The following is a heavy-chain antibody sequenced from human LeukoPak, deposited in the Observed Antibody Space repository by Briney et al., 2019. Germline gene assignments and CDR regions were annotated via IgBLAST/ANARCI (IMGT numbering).Heavy chain of an antibody. J-gene: IGHJ5*02. D-gene: IGHD6-6*01. V-gene: IGHV3-23*01. CDR1: GFTFSSYA. Sequence: GGSLRLSCAASGFTFSSYAMSWVRQAPGKGLEWVSAISGSGGSTYYADSVKGRFTISRDNSKNTLYLQMNSLRAEDTAVYYCARDRVVAARAAGRVLIDPWGQGTLVTVSS. CDR3: ARDRVVAARAAGRVLIDP. CDR2: ISGSGGST.